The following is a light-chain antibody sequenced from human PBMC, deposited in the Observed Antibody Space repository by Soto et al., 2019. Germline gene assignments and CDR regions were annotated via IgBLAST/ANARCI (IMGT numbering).Light chain of an antibody. CDR2: GAS. J-gene: IGKJ1*01. V-gene: IGKV3-20*01. CDR3: LQYVSSPWT. CDR1: QTVGGRY. Sequence: EIVLTQSAATLSLSPGERATRSCRASQTVGGRYLAWFQQKPGQTPRVLIYGASTRAAGVPDRFSGSGSGTDFSLTINRLEPEDFAVYYCLQYVSSPWTFGQGTKVEV.